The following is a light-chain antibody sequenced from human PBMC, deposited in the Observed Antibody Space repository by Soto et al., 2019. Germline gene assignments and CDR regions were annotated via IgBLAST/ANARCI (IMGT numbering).Light chain of an antibody. CDR3: ETWDNNILV. CDR1: SGHSSYI. CDR2: LEVSGGY. V-gene: IGLV4-60*02. Sequence: QPVLTQSSSASASLGSSVKLTCTLSSGHSSYIIAWHQQQPGKAPRYLMKLEVSGGYNKGSGVPDRFSGSSSGADRYLTISNLQFEDEADYYCETWDNNILVFGGGTKLTVL. J-gene: IGLJ2*01.